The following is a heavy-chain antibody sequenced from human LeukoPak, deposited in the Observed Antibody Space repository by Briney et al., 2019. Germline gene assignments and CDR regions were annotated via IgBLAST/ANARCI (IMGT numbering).Heavy chain of an antibody. CDR2: INSDGSST. V-gene: IGHV3-74*01. CDR1: GFTFSSYW. J-gene: IGHJ4*02. D-gene: IGHD3-22*01. Sequence: GGSLRLSCAASGFTFSSYWMHWVRQAPGKGLVWVSRINSDGSSTSYADSVKGRFTISRDNAKNSLYLQMNSLRAEDTAVYYAWTYYYDSGLFDYWGQGTLVTVSS. CDR3: WTYYYDSGLFDY.